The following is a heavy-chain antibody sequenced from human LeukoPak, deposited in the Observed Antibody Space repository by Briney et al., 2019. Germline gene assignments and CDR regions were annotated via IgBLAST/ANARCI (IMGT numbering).Heavy chain of an antibody. V-gene: IGHV3-23*01. Sequence: GGSLRLSCATSGFSFSSYAMSWVRQAPGKGLEWVSAMSSSDDGRYYAASVRGRFTISRDTSRSTLYLQMNSLRAEDAAVYYCAELGITMIGGVWGKGTTVTISS. CDR1: GFSFSSYA. CDR2: MSSSDDGR. J-gene: IGHJ6*04. CDR3: AELGITMIGGV. D-gene: IGHD3-10*02.